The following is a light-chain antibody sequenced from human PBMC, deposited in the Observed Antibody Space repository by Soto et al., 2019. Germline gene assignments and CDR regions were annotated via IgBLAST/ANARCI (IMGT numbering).Light chain of an antibody. CDR1: SSDVGGYNY. CDR3: SSYTSSSTPWV. V-gene: IGLV2-14*01. CDR2: DVS. Sequence: QSALTQPASVSGSPGQSITISCTGTSSDVGGYNYVSWYQQHPGKAPKLMIYDVSDRPSGVSNRFSGSKSGNTASLTISRLQAEDEADYYCSSYTSSSTPWVFGTGTRSPS. J-gene: IGLJ1*01.